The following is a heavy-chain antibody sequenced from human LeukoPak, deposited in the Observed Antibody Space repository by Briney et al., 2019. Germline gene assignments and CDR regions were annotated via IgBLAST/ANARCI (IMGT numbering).Heavy chain of an antibody. D-gene: IGHD3/OR15-3a*01. Sequence: SETLSLTCAVSGGSISSGSYYWGWIRQHPGKGLEWIGSIYYSGSTYYNPSLKSRLTISKGTSKNQFSLKLSSVTAADTAVYFCASSRNVDQFDIWGQGTMVTVSS. V-gene: IGHV4-31*11. CDR3: ASSRNVDQFDI. CDR1: GGSISSGSYY. CDR2: IYYSGST. J-gene: IGHJ3*02.